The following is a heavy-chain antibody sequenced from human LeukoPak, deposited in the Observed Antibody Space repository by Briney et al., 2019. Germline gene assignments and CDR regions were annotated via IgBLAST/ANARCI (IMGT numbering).Heavy chain of an antibody. Sequence: PGGSLRLSCAASGFTFSSYAMSWVRQAPGKGLEWVSAISGSGGDTYYADSVKGRFTISRDNSKSTLYVQMNSLRAEDTAVYYCVKVAPCAWPNYFDYWGQGTLVTVSS. J-gene: IGHJ4*02. CDR3: VKVAPCAWPNYFDY. CDR1: GFTFSSYA. CDR2: ISGSGGDT. V-gene: IGHV3-23*01. D-gene: IGHD2-21*01.